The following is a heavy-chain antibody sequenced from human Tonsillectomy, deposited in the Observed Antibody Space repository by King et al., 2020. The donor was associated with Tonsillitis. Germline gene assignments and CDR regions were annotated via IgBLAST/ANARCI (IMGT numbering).Heavy chain of an antibody. CDR1: GFTFSSYA. D-gene: IGHD3-9*01. J-gene: IGHJ4*02. CDR3: AKDYYDILTGYYARPFDY. CDR2: ISGSGGSI. Sequence: VQLVESGGGLVQPGGSLRLSCAASGFTFSSYAMSWVRQAPGKGLEWVSAISGSGGSIYYADSVKGRFTISRDNSKNTLYLQMNSLRAEDTAVYYCAKDYYDILTGYYARPFDYWGQGTLVTVSS. V-gene: IGHV3-23*04.